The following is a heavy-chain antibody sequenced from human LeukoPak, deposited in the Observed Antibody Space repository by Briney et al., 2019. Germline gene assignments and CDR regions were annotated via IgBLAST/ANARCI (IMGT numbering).Heavy chain of an antibody. D-gene: IGHD4-11*01. CDR3: ARDPTVTTNGDY. Sequence: GGXLRLSCAASGFTFSSYSMNWVRQAPGKGLEWVSSISSSSYIYYADSVKGRFTISRDNAKNSLYLQMNSLRAEDTAVYYCARDPTVTTNGDYWGQGTLVTVSS. V-gene: IGHV3-21*01. CDR2: ISSSSYI. CDR1: GFTFSSYS. J-gene: IGHJ4*02.